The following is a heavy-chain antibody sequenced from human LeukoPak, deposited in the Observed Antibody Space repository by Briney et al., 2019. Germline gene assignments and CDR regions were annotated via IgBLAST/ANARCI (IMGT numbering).Heavy chain of an antibody. Sequence: GGSLRLSCAASGFTFIDYYMSWIRQAPGKGLEWVSYISSSTSDTKYADSVKGRFTISRDNVKNSLYLQMNSLRAEDTAVYYCARDRGYSTFDIWGHGTMVTVSS. D-gene: IGHD5-18*01. CDR1: GFTFIDYY. V-gene: IGHV3-11*06. CDR2: ISSSTSDT. CDR3: ARDRGYSTFDI. J-gene: IGHJ3*02.